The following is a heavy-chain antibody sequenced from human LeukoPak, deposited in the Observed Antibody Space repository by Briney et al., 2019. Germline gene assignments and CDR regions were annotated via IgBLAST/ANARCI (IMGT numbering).Heavy chain of an antibody. D-gene: IGHD5-12*01. CDR2: VYDRGGT. J-gene: IGHJ4*02. V-gene: IGHV4-59*01. Sequence: SETLSLTCTVSGDFISRYYWSWIRPSPGKGLEWIGYVYDRGGTNYNPSLKSRAIISADTSKNQFSLKVTSVTAADTAVYYCARASDSGDWHLGYWGQGTLVTVSS. CDR3: ARASDSGDWHLGY. CDR1: GDFISRYY.